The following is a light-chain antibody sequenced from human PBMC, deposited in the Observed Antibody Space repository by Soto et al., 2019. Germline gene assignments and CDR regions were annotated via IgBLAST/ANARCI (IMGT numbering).Light chain of an antibody. V-gene: IGKV1-39*01. J-gene: IGKJ5*01. CDR1: QSISSY. Sequence: DIQMTQSPSSLSASVVDRVTITFRASQSISSYLNWYQQKPGKAPKLLIYAASSLQSGVPSRFSGSGSGTDFTLTISSLEPEDFAVYYCQQRSNWITFGQGTRLEI. CDR3: QQRSNWIT. CDR2: AAS.